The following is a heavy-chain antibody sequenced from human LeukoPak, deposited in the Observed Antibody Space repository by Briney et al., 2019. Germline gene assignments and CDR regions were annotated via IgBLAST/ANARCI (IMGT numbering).Heavy chain of an antibody. CDR2: IYYSGST. CDR3: ASDIVVVPAANCV. J-gene: IGHJ4*02. CDR1: GASISSSSYY. V-gene: IGHV4-39*01. Sequence: SETLSLTCTVFGASISSSSYYWGWIRQPPGKGLEWIGSIYYSGSTYYNPSLKSRVTISVDTSKNQFSLKLSSVTAADTAVYYCASDIVVVPAANCVWGQGTLVTVSS. D-gene: IGHD2-2*01.